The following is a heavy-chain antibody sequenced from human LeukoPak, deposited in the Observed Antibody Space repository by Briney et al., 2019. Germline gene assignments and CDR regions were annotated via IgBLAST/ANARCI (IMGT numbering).Heavy chain of an antibody. Sequence: SQTLSLTCTVSGGSVSSGGYYWSWIRQHPGKGLEWIGYIYYSGSTYYNPSLKSRVTISVDTSKNQFSLKLSSVTAADTAVYYCASSSGYWPGIDYWGQGTLVTVSS. CDR3: ASSSGYWPGIDY. CDR1: GGSVSSGGYY. V-gene: IGHV4-31*03. CDR2: IYYSGST. D-gene: IGHD3-22*01. J-gene: IGHJ4*02.